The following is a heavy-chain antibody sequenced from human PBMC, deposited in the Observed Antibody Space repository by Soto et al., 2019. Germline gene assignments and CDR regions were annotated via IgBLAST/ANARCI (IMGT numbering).Heavy chain of an antibody. V-gene: IGHV1-18*01. CDR1: GYTFASYA. CDR2: ISADNGNK. J-gene: IGHJ4*02. Sequence: QVQLVQSGAEVKKPGASVKVSCKSSGYTFASYAISWMRQAPGQGLEWMGWISADNGNKNYAQKLQGRVTMTTDTSTSTAYMELRSLRSDDTSVSYCARDPPPPDYWGQGTLVTVSS. CDR3: ARDPPPPDY.